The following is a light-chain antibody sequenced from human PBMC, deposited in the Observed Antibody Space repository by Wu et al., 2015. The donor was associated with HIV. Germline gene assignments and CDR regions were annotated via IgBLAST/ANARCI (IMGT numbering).Light chain of an antibody. V-gene: IGKV1-5*03. CDR1: QSINSW. J-gene: IGKJ1*01. CDR3: QQYNSYSWT. Sequence: DIQMTQSPSTLSASVGDRVTITCRASQSINSWLAWYQQKPGKAPKLLIYKASSLESGVPSRFSGSGSGTEFTLTISSLQPDDFATYYCQQYNSYSWTFGQGTKGGNQT. CDR2: KAS.